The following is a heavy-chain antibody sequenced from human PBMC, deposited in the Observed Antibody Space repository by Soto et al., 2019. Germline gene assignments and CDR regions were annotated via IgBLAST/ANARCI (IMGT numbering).Heavy chain of an antibody. D-gene: IGHD6-19*01. CDR3: ARAEGTVAGSYYSYGMDV. CDR2: IYPGDSDT. CDR1: GYSFTSYW. Sequence: PGESLKISCKGSGYSFTSYWIGWVRQMPGKGLEWMGIIYPGDSDTRYSPSFQGQVTISADKSISTAYLQWSSLKASDTAMYYCARAEGTVAGSYYSYGMDVWGQGTTVTVSS. V-gene: IGHV5-51*01. J-gene: IGHJ6*02.